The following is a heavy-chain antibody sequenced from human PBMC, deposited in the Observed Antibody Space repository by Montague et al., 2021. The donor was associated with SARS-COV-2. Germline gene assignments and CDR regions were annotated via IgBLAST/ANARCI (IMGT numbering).Heavy chain of an antibody. CDR2: VYHSGYT. CDR1: GFSISSGFY. J-gene: IGHJ4*02. CDR3: ARRGYTGSDYFDY. Sequence: SETLSPTCSVSGFSISSGFYWAWIRQSPGKGPEWIGTVYHSGYTHYNPSLKGRVTVSIDTSKSQFSLTVTSVTAADTAVYFCARRGYTGSDYFDYWGQGTLVTVSS. D-gene: IGHD5-12*01. V-gene: IGHV4-38-2*01.